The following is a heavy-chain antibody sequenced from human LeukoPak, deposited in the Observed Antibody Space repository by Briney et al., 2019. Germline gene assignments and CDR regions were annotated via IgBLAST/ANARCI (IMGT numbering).Heavy chain of an antibody. D-gene: IGHD1-1*01. CDR1: GFTVSSNY. J-gene: IGHJ6*04. CDR2: IYSGGST. V-gene: IGHV3-53*05. Sequence: GGSLRLSCAASGFTVSSNYMSWVRQAPGKGLEWVSVIYSGGSTYYADSVKGRFTISRDNSKNTLYLQMSSLRAEDTAVYYCARDRQLDYYYYGMDVWGKGTTVTVSS. CDR3: ARDRQLDYYYYGMDV.